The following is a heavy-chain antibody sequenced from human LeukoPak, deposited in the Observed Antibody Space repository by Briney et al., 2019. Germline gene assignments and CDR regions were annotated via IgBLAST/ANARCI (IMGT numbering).Heavy chain of an antibody. CDR3: ASPAGRKDWFDP. Sequence: PGGSLRLSCAASGFTFSSYAMSWVRQAPGKGLEWVSAISGGGGSTYYADSVKGRFTISRDNSKNTLYLQMNSLRAGDTAVYYCASPAGRKDWFDPWGQGTLVTVSS. V-gene: IGHV3-23*01. J-gene: IGHJ5*02. CDR2: ISGGGGST. CDR1: GFTFSSYA.